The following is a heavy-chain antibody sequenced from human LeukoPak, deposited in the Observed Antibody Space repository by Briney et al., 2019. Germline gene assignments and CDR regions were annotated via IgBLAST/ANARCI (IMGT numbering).Heavy chain of an antibody. CDR2: ISSSSSTI. J-gene: IGHJ1*01. CDR3: ARDAGSSWFVYFQH. CDR1: GFTFSSYS. D-gene: IGHD6-13*01. V-gene: IGHV3-48*04. Sequence: GGSLRLSCAASGFTFSSYSMNWVRQAPGKGLEWVSYISSSSSTIYYADSVKGRFTISRDNAKNSLYLQMNSLRAEDTAVYYCARDAGSSWFVYFQHWGQGTLVTVSS.